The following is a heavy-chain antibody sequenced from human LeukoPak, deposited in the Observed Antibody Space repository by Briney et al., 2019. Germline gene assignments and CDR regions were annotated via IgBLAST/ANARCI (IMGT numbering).Heavy chain of an antibody. J-gene: IGHJ4*02. V-gene: IGHV3-30-3*01. CDR3: ARAAPPGGLGQPFDY. D-gene: IGHD3/OR15-3a*01. CDR2: VSYDGSNK. CDR1: GFTFSSYA. Sequence: GGSLRLSCAASGFTFSSYAMHWVRQAPGKGLEWVAVVSYDGSNKYYADSVKGRFTISRDNSKNTLYLQMNSLRAEDTAVYYCARAAPPGGLGQPFDYWGQGTLVTVSS.